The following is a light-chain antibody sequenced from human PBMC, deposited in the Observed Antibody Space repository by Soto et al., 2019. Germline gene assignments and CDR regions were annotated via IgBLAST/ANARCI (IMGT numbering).Light chain of an antibody. Sequence: DIVMTQTPLSSPVTLGQPASISCRSSQSLVHSDGNTYLSWLHQRPGQPPRLLIYEISKRFSGVSDRFSGSGAGTDFTLKISKVEPEDVGVYYCMQTTQSWAFGQGTKVEIE. CDR3: MQTTQSWA. J-gene: IGKJ1*01. CDR2: EIS. CDR1: QSLVHSDGNTY. V-gene: IGKV2-24*01.